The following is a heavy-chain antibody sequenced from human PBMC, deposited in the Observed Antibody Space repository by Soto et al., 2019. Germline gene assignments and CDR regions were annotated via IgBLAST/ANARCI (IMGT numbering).Heavy chain of an antibody. D-gene: IGHD3-10*01. CDR3: ARVPRSYGSRTRIYYYGMDV. Sequence: SVKVSCKASGGAFSSYAISWVRQAPGQGLEWMEGIIPIFGTANYAQKFQGRVTITADESTSTAYMELSSLRSEDTAVYYCARVPRSYGSRTRIYYYGMDVWGQGTTVTVSS. J-gene: IGHJ6*02. CDR1: GGAFSSYA. V-gene: IGHV1-69*13. CDR2: IIPIFGTA.